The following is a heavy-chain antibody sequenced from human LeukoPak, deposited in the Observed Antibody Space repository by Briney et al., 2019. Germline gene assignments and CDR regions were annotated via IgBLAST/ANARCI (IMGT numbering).Heavy chain of an antibody. CDR3: TKSSGLFTFYLDS. J-gene: IGHJ5*01. V-gene: IGHV3-30*18. CDR1: GFTVSNYG. D-gene: IGHD3-16*01. Sequence: GRSLRLSCAASGFTVSNYGLHWVGQAPGNGLEWVAVISYDGGNKHYVDSVKGRFSISRDNSKTTLYLQVNSLRAEDRAVYYCTKSSGLFTFYLDSWGQGTLVSVS. CDR2: ISYDGGNK.